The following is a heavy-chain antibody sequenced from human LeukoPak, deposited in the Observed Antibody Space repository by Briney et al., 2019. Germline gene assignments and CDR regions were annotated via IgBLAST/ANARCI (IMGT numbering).Heavy chain of an antibody. CDR3: ARRHASGSDYRGVDY. D-gene: IGHD3-10*01. CDR1: GYTFTGHN. J-gene: IGHJ4*02. Sequence: GASVKVSCKASGYTFTGHNLHWVRQAPGQGLEWMGWINPNSGDTNYAQKFQGRVTMTRDTSISTAYMELSTLRSDDTAVFYCARRHASGSDYRGVDYWGQGTLVTVSS. CDR2: INPNSGDT. V-gene: IGHV1-2*02.